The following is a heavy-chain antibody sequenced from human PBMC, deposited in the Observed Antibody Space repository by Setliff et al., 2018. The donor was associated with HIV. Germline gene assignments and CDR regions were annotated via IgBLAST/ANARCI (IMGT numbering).Heavy chain of an antibody. D-gene: IGHD5-12*01. V-gene: IGHV3-74*01. CDR3: HSGYDTEEQSYFDY. Sequence: PGGSLRLSCAASGFSFSGHWMHWVRQVPGKGLVWVSHIDNGGSETSYADSVKGRFTISRDNAKNTLYLQMYSLRVEDTGVYYCHSGYDTEEQSYFDYWGQGTLVTVSS. CDR1: GFSFSGHW. CDR2: IDNGGSET. J-gene: IGHJ4*02.